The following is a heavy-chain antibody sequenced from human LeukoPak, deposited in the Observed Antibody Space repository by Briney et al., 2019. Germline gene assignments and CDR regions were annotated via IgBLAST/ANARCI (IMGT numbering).Heavy chain of an antibody. CDR3: ARGGDSNDY. Sequence: GASVKVSCKASGYTFTSYGISWVRQAPGQGLEWMGWMKPNTGNTGYAQKFQGRVTITRNASISTAYMELSGLRSDDTAVYYCARGGDSNDYWGQGTLVTVSS. V-gene: IGHV1-8*03. D-gene: IGHD2-21*02. J-gene: IGHJ4*02. CDR1: GYTFTSYG. CDR2: MKPNTGNT.